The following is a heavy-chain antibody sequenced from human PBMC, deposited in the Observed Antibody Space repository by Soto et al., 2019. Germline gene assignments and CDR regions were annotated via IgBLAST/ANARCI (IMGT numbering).Heavy chain of an antibody. J-gene: IGHJ6*02. CDR3: ARDRWFGELLYSHYYHYYVMDF. CDR1: GFTFSSYE. V-gene: IGHV3-48*03. Sequence: PGGSLRLSCAASGFTFSSYEMNWVRQAPGKGLEWVSYISSSGSTIYYADSVKGRFTISRDNAKNSLYLQMNSLRAEDTAVYYCARDRWFGELLYSHYYHYYVMDFWGQGSTVIVSS. CDR2: ISSSGSTI. D-gene: IGHD3-10*01.